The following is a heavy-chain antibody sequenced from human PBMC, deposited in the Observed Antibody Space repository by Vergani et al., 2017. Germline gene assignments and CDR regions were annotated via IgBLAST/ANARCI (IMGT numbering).Heavy chain of an antibody. CDR1: GGTFSSYA. V-gene: IGHV1-69*18. Sequence: QVQLVQSGAEVKKPGSSVKVSCKASGGTFSSYAISWVRQAHGQGFEWMGRIIPIFGTASYAQKFQGRVTITADESTSTAYMELSSLRSEDTAVYDCASVDGYNPRGYYFDYWGQGTLVTVSS. J-gene: IGHJ4*02. D-gene: IGHD5-24*01. CDR2: IIPIFGTA. CDR3: ASVDGYNPRGYYFDY.